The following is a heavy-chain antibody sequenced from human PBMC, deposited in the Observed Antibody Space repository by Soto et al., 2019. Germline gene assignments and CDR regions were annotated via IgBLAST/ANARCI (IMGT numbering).Heavy chain of an antibody. CDR1: GFTFSAYW. V-gene: IGHV3-74*01. CDR3: VSYNWNSPNY. Sequence: PGGSLRLSCAASGFTFSAYWMHWVRQAPGKGLVWVSRIKPDGSMTKHADSVKGRFTISRDNAKNMVYLQMNSLGAEDTAVYYCVSYNWNSPNYWGHGTLVTVSS. D-gene: IGHD1-7*01. J-gene: IGHJ4*01. CDR2: IKPDGSMT.